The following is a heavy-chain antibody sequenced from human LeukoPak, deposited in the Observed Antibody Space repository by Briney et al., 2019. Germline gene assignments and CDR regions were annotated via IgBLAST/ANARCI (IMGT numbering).Heavy chain of an antibody. V-gene: IGHV3-74*01. Sequence: PGGPLRLSCAASGFTFSSYWMHWVRQAPGRGLVWASLINIDGGTSNYADSVKGRFTISRDDAKNTVYLQMNSLRAEDTAVYYCARANPFNWFDPWGQGTLVTVSS. CDR3: ARANPFNWFDP. CDR2: INIDGGTS. CDR1: GFTFSSYW. J-gene: IGHJ5*02.